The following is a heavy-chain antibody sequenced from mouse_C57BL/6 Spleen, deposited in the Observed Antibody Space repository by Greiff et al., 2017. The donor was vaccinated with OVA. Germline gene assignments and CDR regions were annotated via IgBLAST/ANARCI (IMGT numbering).Heavy chain of an antibody. Sequence: EVQLQQSGPELVKPGASVKMSCKASGYTFTDYNMHWVKQSHGKSLEWIGYINPNNGGTSYNQKFKGKATLTVNKYSSTAYMELRSLTSEDSAVYYCARGGNYLYYYAMDYWGQGTSVTVSS. D-gene: IGHD2-1*01. J-gene: IGHJ4*01. CDR2: INPNNGGT. CDR1: GYTFTDYN. CDR3: ARGGNYLYYYAMDY. V-gene: IGHV1-22*01.